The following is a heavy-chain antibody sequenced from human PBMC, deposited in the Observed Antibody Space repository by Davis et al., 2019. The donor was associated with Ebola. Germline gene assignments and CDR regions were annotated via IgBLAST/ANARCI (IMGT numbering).Heavy chain of an antibody. D-gene: IGHD6-13*01. J-gene: IGHJ5*02. CDR1: GFTFSSYS. V-gene: IGHV3-48*04. CDR3: ARDSAGAAAGINWFDP. CDR2: ISSSGSTI. Sequence: GESLKISCAASGFTFSSYSMNWVRQAPGKGLEWVSYISSSGSTIYYADSVKGRFTISRDNAKNSLYLQMNSLRAEDTAVYYCARDSAGAAAGINWFDPWGQGTLVTVSS.